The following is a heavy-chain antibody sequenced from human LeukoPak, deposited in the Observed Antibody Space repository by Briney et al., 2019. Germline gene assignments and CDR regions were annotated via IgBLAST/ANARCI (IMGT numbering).Heavy chain of an antibody. CDR2: ISGSGGST. J-gene: IGHJ4*02. CDR1: RFIFSSYG. V-gene: IGHV3-23*01. D-gene: IGHD3-22*01. Sequence: GGSLRISCAASRFIFSSYGMSWVRQAPGKGLEWVSSISGSGGSTYYADSVKGRFTISRDNSKNTLYLQMNSLRAEDTAVYYCAKSSYYDSSGYYREYYFDYWGQGTLVTVSS. CDR3: AKSSYYDSSGYYREYYFDY.